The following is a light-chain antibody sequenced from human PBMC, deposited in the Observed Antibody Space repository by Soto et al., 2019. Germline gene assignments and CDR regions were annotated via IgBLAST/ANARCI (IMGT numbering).Light chain of an antibody. J-gene: IGKJ3*01. Sequence: DIQLTQSPSFLSASVGDRVTITCRASQGISSYLAWYQQKPGKAPKLLIYAASTLQSGVPSRFSGSGSGTEFTLTISSLQPEDFATEYCQHLNSYPLFGPGTKVDIK. V-gene: IGKV1-9*01. CDR2: AAS. CDR3: QHLNSYPL. CDR1: QGISSY.